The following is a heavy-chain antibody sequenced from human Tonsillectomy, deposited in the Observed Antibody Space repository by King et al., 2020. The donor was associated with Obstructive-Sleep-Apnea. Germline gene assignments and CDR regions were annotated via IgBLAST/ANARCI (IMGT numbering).Heavy chain of an antibody. CDR3: ARDVPYDWLVPYYYYGMDV. CDR2: MFTSGST. V-gene: IGHV4-4*07. CDR1: GGSISIYS. J-gene: IGHJ6*02. Sequence: QLQESGPGLVKPSETLSLTCTVSGGSISIYSWAWIRQPAGEGLEWIGRMFTSGSTNCNPSLKCGVTMSVDTSKNQFSLKLSSVTAADTAVYYCARDVPYDWLVPYYYYGMDVWGQGTTVTVSS. D-gene: IGHD3-9*01.